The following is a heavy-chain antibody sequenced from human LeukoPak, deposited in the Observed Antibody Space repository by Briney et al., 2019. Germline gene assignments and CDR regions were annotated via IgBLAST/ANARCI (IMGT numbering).Heavy chain of an antibody. D-gene: IGHD3-3*01. CDR3: ARGSVYYDFWSGYYSAGGNYYYMDV. Sequence: SETLSLTCAVYGGSFSGYYWSWIRQPPGKGLEWIGEINHSGSTNYNPSLKSRVTISVDTSKNQFSLKLSSVAAADTAVYYCARGSVYYDFWSGYYSAGGNYYYMDVWGKGITVTVSS. V-gene: IGHV4-34*01. CDR2: INHSGST. CDR1: GGSFSGYY. J-gene: IGHJ6*03.